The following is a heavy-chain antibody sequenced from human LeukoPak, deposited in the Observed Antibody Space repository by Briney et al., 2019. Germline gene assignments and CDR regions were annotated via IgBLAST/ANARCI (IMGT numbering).Heavy chain of an antibody. D-gene: IGHD6-13*01. V-gene: IGHV3-48*03. CDR1: GFTFRTYE. CDR3: ARDWYNNNWYNSFDT. Sequence: GGSLTLSCAASGFTFRTYEMNWVRQAPGKGLEWVSYISSSGKTVYYADSVKGRFTISRDNAKNSVYLQMNSLRAEDTAVYYCARDWYNNNWYNSFDTWGQGTMVTVSS. J-gene: IGHJ3*02. CDR2: ISSSGKTV.